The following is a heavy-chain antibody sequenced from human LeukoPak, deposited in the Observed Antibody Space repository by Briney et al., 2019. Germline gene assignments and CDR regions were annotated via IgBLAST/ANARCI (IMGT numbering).Heavy chain of an antibody. D-gene: IGHD3-22*01. CDR2: IYYSGSS. Sequence: PSETLSLTCNVSGGSISGYHWSWIRQPPGKGLEWLGYIYYSGSSNYNPSLKSRVTISVDTSTNQFSLKLKSVTAADTAVYYCARAVDSSGFSPFQHWGQGTLVTVSS. CDR3: ARAVDSSGFSPFQH. V-gene: IGHV4-59*08. CDR1: GGSISGYH. J-gene: IGHJ1*01.